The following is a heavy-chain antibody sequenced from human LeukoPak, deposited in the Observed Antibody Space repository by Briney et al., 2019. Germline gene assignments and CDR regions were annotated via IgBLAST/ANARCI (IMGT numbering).Heavy chain of an antibody. J-gene: IGHJ3*02. CDR3: TRSKWGIDAFDI. CDR2: IRSKAYGGTT. V-gene: IGHV3-49*04. Sequence: GGSLRLSCTASGFTFGDYAMSWVRQAPGKGLEWVGFIRSKAYGGTTVYAASVKGRFTISRDDSKSIAYLQMNSLKTEDTAVYYCTRSKWGIDAFDIWGQGTMVTVSS. D-gene: IGHD3-16*01. CDR1: GFTFGDYA.